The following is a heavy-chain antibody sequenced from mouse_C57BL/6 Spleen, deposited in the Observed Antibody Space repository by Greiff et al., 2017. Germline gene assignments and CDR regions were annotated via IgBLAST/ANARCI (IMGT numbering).Heavy chain of an antibody. D-gene: IGHD6-1*01. J-gene: IGHJ2*01. CDR2: ISDGGSYT. V-gene: IGHV5-4*01. Sequence: EVKLMESGGGLVKPGGSLKLSCAASGFTFSSYAMSWVRQTPEKRLEWVATISDGGSYTYYPDNVKGRFTISRDNAKNNLYLQMSHLKSEDTAMYYCAREKRIAPYYFDYWGQGTTLTVSS. CDR1: GFTFSSYA. CDR3: AREKRIAPYYFDY.